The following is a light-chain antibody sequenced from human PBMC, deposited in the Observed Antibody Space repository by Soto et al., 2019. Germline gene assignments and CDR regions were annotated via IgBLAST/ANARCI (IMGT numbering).Light chain of an antibody. CDR2: DVS. J-gene: IGLJ2*01. V-gene: IGLV2-14*01. CDR1: SSDVGGYDY. Sequence: QSALTQPASVSGSPGQSITISCTGTSSDVGGYDYVSWYQLHPGKAPKLMIYDVSNRPSGVPHRFSGSKSGNTASLTISGLQGEDEADYHCCSYTSSGTVVFGGGTKLTVL. CDR3: CSYTSSGTVV.